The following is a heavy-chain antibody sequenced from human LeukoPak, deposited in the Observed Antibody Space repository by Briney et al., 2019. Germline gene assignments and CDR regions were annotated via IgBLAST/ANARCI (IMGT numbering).Heavy chain of an antibody. CDR1: GFTVSSNF. D-gene: IGHD3-9*01. V-gene: IGHV3-66*01. Sequence: GGSLRLSCAASGFTVSSNFMSWVRQAPGKGLEWISVIQSGGNTYYADSVKGRFTISRDSSKNTLYLQMNSLRAEDTAVYHCAKGRVDISYSDYWGQGTLVSVSS. CDR3: AKGRVDISYSDY. CDR2: IQSGGNT. J-gene: IGHJ4*02.